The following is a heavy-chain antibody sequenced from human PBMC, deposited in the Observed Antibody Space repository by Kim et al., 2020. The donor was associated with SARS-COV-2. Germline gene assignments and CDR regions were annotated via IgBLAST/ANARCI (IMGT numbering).Heavy chain of an antibody. Sequence: GGSLRLSCAASGFTFSSYGMHWVRQAPGKGLEWVAVIWYDGSNKYYADSVKGRFTISRDNSKNTLYLQMNSLRAEDTAVYYCAKGRGSYLDPFDYWGQGTLVTVSS. CDR2: IWYDGSNK. CDR3: AKGRGSYLDPFDY. V-gene: IGHV3-33*06. J-gene: IGHJ4*02. CDR1: GFTFSSYG. D-gene: IGHD1-26*01.